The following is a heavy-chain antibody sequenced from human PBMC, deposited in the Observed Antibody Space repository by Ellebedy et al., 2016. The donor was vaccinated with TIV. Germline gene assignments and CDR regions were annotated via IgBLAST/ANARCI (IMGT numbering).Heavy chain of an antibody. CDR1: GGSISSGGYY. Sequence: SETLSLXCTVSGGSISSGGYYWSWIRQHPGKGLEWIGYIYYSGSTYYNPSLKSRVTISVDTSKNQFSLKLSSVTAADTAVYYCARLLTRATVGGCSSTSCYTRLFDYWGQGTLVTVSS. CDR3: ARLLTRATVGGCSSTSCYTRLFDY. D-gene: IGHD2-2*02. CDR2: IYYSGST. V-gene: IGHV4-31*03. J-gene: IGHJ4*02.